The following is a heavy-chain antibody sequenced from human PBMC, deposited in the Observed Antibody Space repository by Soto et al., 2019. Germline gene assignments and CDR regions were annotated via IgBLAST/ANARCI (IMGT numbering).Heavy chain of an antibody. V-gene: IGHV1-69*13. CDR3: ARTSTYYDFWSGYSPFDY. CDR1: GGTFSSYA. J-gene: IGHJ4*02. Sequence: GASVKVSCKASGGTFSSYAISWVRQAPGQGLEWMGGIIPIFGTANYAQKFQGRVTITADESTSTAYMELSSLRSEDTAVYYCARTSTYYDFWSGYSPFDYWGQGTLVTVPQ. CDR2: IIPIFGTA. D-gene: IGHD3-3*01.